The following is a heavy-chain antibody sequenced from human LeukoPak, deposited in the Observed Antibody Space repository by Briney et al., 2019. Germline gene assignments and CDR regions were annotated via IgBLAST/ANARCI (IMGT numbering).Heavy chain of an antibody. CDR3: ARDPSRDYGDYFDY. V-gene: IGHV3-74*01. CDR1: GFTFSSYW. J-gene: IGHJ4*02. Sequence: GGSLRLSCAASGFTFSSYWMHWVRQGPGKGLVWVSRINSDGSSTTYADSVKGRFTISRDNAKNTLYLQMNSLRAEDTAVYYCARDPSRDYGDYFDYWGQGNLVHVSS. D-gene: IGHD4-17*01. CDR2: INSDGSST.